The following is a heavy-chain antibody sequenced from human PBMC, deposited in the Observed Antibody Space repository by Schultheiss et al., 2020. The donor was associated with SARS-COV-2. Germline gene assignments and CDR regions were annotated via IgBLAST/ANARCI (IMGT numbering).Heavy chain of an antibody. CDR2: ISGSGVST. CDR1: GFTFSSYA. D-gene: IGHD4-23*01. J-gene: IGHJ1*01. V-gene: IGHV3-23*01. Sequence: GESLKISCAASGFTFSSYAMSWVRQAPGKGLEWVSAISGSGVSTYYADSVKGRFTISRDNSENTLYLQMNSLRAEDTAVYYCAKDLTGYDDYGGFQHWGQGTLVTVSS. CDR3: AKDLTGYDDYGGFQH.